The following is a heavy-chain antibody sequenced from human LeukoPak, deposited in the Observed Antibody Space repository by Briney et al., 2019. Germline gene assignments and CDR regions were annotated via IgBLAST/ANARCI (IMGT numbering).Heavy chain of an antibody. CDR2: IIPILGIA. Sequence: ASVKVSCKASGGTFSSYAISWVRQAPGQGLEWMGRIIPILGIANYAQKFQGRVTIPADKSTSTAYMELSSLRSEDTAVYYCASLLGYYGSGSYSGYWGQGTLVTVSS. D-gene: IGHD3-10*01. J-gene: IGHJ4*02. CDR3: ASLLGYYGSGSYSGY. CDR1: GGTFSSYA. V-gene: IGHV1-69*04.